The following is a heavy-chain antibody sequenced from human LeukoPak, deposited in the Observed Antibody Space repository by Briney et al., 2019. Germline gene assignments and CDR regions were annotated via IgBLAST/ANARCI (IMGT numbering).Heavy chain of an antibody. D-gene: IGHD5-24*01. V-gene: IGHV5-51*01. CDR2: IWPDGSDK. Sequence: GESLKISCKGSGYSFTSYWIGWVRQVPGKGLEWMGLIWPDGSDKRNSPSFQGQVTISADKSISTAYLQWSSLKASDTAMYYCARQGKDGYRVVDYWGQGTLVTVSS. CDR1: GYSFTSYW. J-gene: IGHJ4*02. CDR3: ARQGKDGYRVVDY.